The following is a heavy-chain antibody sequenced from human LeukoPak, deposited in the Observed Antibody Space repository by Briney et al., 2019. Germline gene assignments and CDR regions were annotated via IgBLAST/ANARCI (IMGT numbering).Heavy chain of an antibody. Sequence: GGSLRLSCAASGVTFSSYEMNWVREAPGKGLEWVSYISSSGSTIYYADSVKGRFTVSRDNAKNSLYLQMNSLRAEDTAVYYCARDRGYDILTGYHIGFDPWGQGTLVTVSS. CDR1: GVTFSSYE. V-gene: IGHV3-48*03. D-gene: IGHD3-9*01. J-gene: IGHJ5*02. CDR3: ARDRGYDILTGYHIGFDP. CDR2: ISSSGSTI.